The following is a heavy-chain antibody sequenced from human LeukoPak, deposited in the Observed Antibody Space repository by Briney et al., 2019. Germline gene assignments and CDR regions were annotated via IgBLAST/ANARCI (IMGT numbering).Heavy chain of an antibody. CDR1: GYTFTGYY. CDR2: INPNSGGT. V-gene: IGHV1-2*02. D-gene: IGHD5-18*01. J-gene: IGHJ4*02. CDR3: ARELSGGYSYGYDY. Sequence: ASVTVSCKASGYTFTGYYMHWVRQAPGQGLEWMGWINPNSGGTNYAQKFQGRVTMTGDTSISTAYMELSRLRSDDTAVYYCARELSGGYSYGYDYWGQGTLVTVSS.